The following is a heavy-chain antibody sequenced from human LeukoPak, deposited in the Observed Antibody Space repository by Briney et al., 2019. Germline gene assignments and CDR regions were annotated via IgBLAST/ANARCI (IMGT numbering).Heavy chain of an antibody. J-gene: IGHJ4*02. CDR3: ARDHEYDSSGYYSDY. V-gene: IGHV4-39*07. D-gene: IGHD3-22*01. CDR1: GGSLSSSSYC. Sequence: SETLSLTCSVSGGSLSSSSYCCGWIRQPPGKGLGWIGSIYTSGSTNYNPSLKSRVTISVDTSKNQFSLKLSSVTAADTAVYYCARDHEYDSSGYYSDYWGQGTLVTVSS. CDR2: IYTSGST.